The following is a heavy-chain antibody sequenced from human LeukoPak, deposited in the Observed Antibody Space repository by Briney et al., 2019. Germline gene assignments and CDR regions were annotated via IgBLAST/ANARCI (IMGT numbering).Heavy chain of an antibody. D-gene: IGHD6-19*01. V-gene: IGHV3-23*01. CDR2: ISGSGVST. CDR3: AKGVAVAAFYYYYYMDV. Sequence: GGSLRLSCAASGFTFSSFGMSWVRQAPGKGLEWVSAISGSGVSTYYADSVKGRFTISRDNSKNSLYPQMNSLRAEDTAVYYCAKGVAVAAFYYYYYMDVWGKGTTVTVSS. CDR1: GFTFSSFG. J-gene: IGHJ6*03.